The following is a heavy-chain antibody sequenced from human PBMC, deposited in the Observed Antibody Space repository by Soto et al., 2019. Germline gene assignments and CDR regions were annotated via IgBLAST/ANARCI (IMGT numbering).Heavy chain of an antibody. D-gene: IGHD3-3*01. CDR3: AREGSLDFWSGYYRPYFDY. V-gene: IGHV4-59*01. CDR2: IYYSGST. Sequence: SETLSLTCTVSGGSISSYYWIWIRQPPGKGLEWIGYIYYSGSTNYNPSLKSRVTISVDTSKNQFSLKLSSVTAADTAVYYCAREGSLDFWSGYYRPYFDYWGQGTLVTVSS. J-gene: IGHJ4*02. CDR1: GGSISSYY.